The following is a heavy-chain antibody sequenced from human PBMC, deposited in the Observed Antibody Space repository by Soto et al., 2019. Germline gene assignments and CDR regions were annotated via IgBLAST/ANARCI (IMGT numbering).Heavy chain of an antibody. CDR2: ISTENGKA. CDR3: SRLVDTVMLN. J-gene: IGHJ4*02. CDR1: GYTFPSYG. Sequence: QVQLVQSGAEVKKPGASVQVSCKASGYTFPSYGISWVRQAPGQGLEWMGWISTENGKANYPQKLQGRVTMTTDTSKSTAYRELRSLRSDDTAMYECSRLVDTVMLNWGQGTLVTVS. D-gene: IGHD5-18*01. V-gene: IGHV1-18*01.